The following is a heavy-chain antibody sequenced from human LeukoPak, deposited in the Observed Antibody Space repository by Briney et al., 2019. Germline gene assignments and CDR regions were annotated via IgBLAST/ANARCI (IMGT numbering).Heavy chain of an antibody. D-gene: IGHD3-16*01. CDR2: INHSGST. J-gene: IGHJ5*02. CDR3: ARGGYDYVWGSYNDWFDP. CDR1: GGSFSGYY. V-gene: IGHV4-34*01. Sequence: SETLSLTCAVYGGSFSGYYWSWIRQPPGKGLEWIGEINHSGSTNYNPSLKSRVTISVDTSKNQFSLKLSSVTAADTAVYYCARGGYDYVWGSYNDWFDPWGQGTLVTVSS.